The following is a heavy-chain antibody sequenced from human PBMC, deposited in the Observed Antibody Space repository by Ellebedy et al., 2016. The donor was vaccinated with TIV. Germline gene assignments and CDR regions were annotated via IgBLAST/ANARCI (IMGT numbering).Heavy chain of an antibody. Sequence: GESLKISCKGFGDSFTTYWIGWVRQMPGKGLEWMGVIYPADSNTRYSPSFQGQVTFSADKSISTAYLQWSSLKASDTAMYYCATLPRGLGLHYFDYWGQGTLVTVSS. CDR3: ATLPRGLGLHYFDY. CDR2: IYPADSNT. V-gene: IGHV5-51*01. J-gene: IGHJ4*02. CDR1: GDSFTTYW. D-gene: IGHD5-12*01.